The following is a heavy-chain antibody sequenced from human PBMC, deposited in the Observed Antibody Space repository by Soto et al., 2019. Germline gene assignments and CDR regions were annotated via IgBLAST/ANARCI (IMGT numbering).Heavy chain of an antibody. CDR1: GFSLSTSGVG. CDR3: AHSTGYSSSWYSDFDY. D-gene: IGHD6-13*01. V-gene: IGHV2-5*01. CDR2: IYWNDDK. Sequence: HITLKESGPTLVKPTQTLTLTFTFSGFSLSTSGVGVCWISQPPGTALEWLSLIYWNDDKRYSPSLKSRLTITKDTYKNQVDLTMTNMDPVDTATYYCAHSTGYSSSWYSDFDYWGQGTLVTVSS. J-gene: IGHJ4*02.